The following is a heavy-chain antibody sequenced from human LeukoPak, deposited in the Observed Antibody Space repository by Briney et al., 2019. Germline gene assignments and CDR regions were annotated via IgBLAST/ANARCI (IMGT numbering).Heavy chain of an antibody. CDR1: GFTFTR. J-gene: IGHJ4*02. V-gene: IGHV3-7*01. CDR2: VKKDGNQ. CDR3: ARGPDYGDRFDY. Sequence: GGSLRLSCAASGFTFTRMGWVRQAPGKGLEWVASVKKDGNQYSVDSVKGRFIISRDNARNSLSLQMSSLRVEDTAIYFCARGPDYGDRFDYWGQGTLVTVSS. D-gene: IGHD4-17*01.